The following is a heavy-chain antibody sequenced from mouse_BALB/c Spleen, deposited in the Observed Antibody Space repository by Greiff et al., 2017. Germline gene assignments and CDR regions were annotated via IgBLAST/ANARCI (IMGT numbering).Heavy chain of an antibody. CDR2: ISDGGSYT. Sequence: EVKLVESGGGLVKPGGSLKFSCAASGFTFSDYYMYWVRQTPEKRLEWVATISDGGSYTYYPDSVKGRFTISRDNAKNNLYLQMSSLKSEDTAMYYCTREELGRCGFAYWGQGTLVTVSA. CDR3: TREELGRCGFAY. D-gene: IGHD4-1*01. CDR1: GFTFSDYY. J-gene: IGHJ3*01. V-gene: IGHV5-4*02.